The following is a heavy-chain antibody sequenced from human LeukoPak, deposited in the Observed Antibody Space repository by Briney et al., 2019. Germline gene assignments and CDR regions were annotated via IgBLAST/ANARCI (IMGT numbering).Heavy chain of an antibody. Sequence: ASVKVSCKASGYTFTSYTMHWVRQAPGQGLEWMGRINPNSGDTNYAQKFQGRVTMTRDTSISTAYMELSGLRSDDTAVYYCARDYCSSTSCLFDYWGQGTLVTVSS. V-gene: IGHV1-2*06. D-gene: IGHD2-2*01. CDR1: GYTFTSYT. J-gene: IGHJ4*02. CDR3: ARDYCSSTSCLFDY. CDR2: INPNSGDT.